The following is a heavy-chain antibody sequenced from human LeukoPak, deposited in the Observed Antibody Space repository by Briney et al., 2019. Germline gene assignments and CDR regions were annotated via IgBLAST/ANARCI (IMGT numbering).Heavy chain of an antibody. CDR3: ARATYESSGDDAFDI. V-gene: IGHV1-69*04. CDR2: IIPILGIA. J-gene: IGHJ3*02. Sequence: ASVKVSCKASGGTFSSYAISWVRQAPGQGLEWMGRIIPILGIANYAQKFQGRVTIIADKSTSTAYMELSSLRSEDTAVYYCARATYESSGDDAFDIWRQGTRVTVSS. CDR1: GGTFSSYA. D-gene: IGHD3-22*01.